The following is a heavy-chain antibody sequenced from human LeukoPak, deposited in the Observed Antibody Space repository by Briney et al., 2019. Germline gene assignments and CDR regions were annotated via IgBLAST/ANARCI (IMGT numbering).Heavy chain of an antibody. CDR1: GYTFTSYD. D-gene: IGHD2-15*01. CDR2: MNPNSGNT. V-gene: IGHV1-8*01. CDR3: ARGAGRVYCSGGSCLYY. Sequence: ASVTVSCKASGYTFTSYDINWVRQAPGQGLEWMGWMNPNSGNTGYAQKFQGRVTMTRNTSISTAYMELSSLRSEDTAVYYCARGAGRVYCSGGSCLYYWGQGTLVTVSS. J-gene: IGHJ4*02.